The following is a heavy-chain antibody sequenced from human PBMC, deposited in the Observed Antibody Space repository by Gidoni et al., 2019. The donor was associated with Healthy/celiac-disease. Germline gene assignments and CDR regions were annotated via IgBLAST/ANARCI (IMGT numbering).Heavy chain of an antibody. Sequence: QVQLVESGGGVVQPGRSLRLSCAASGFTFSSYAMHWVRQAPGKGLEWVAVIADDGSNKYYADSVKGRFTISRDNSKNTLYLQMNSLRAEDTAVYYCAREGGYKNGGFDYWGQGTLVTVSS. CDR2: IADDGSNK. CDR3: AREGGYKNGGFDY. V-gene: IGHV3-30-3*01. CDR1: GFTFSSYA. J-gene: IGHJ4*02. D-gene: IGHD1-26*01.